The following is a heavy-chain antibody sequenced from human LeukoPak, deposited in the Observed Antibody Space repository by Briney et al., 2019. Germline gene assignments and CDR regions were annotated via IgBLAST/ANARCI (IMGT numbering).Heavy chain of an antibody. CDR2: LYYSAST. Sequence: SETLSLTCTVSGGSISSDDYYWSWIRQQPGKGLEWIGYLYYSASTYYNPSLKSRVIISLDTSKNQFSLKLSSVTAADTAVYYCARDTGIAVAGHYFDCWGQGTLVTVSS. CDR1: GGSISSDDYY. V-gene: IGHV4-31*03. CDR3: ARDTGIAVAGHYFDC. D-gene: IGHD6-19*01. J-gene: IGHJ4*02.